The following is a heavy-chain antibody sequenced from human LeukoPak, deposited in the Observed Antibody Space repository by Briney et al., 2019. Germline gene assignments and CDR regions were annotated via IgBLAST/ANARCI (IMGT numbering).Heavy chain of an antibody. D-gene: IGHD7-27*01. Sequence: QTLSLTCAISGDSVSSNSAAWNWIMQSPSRGLEWLGRTYYRSKWYNDYAVSVKSRITINPDTSNNQFSRQLNSVTPEDTSVYYCAMGTWGMDVGGKGPRSPSPQ. J-gene: IGHJ6*01. CDR3: AMGTWGMDV. CDR1: GDSVSSNSAA. V-gene: IGHV6-1*01. CDR2: TYYRSKWYN.